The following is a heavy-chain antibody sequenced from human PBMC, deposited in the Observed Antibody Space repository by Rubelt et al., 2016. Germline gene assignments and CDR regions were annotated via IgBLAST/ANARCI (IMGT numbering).Heavy chain of an antibody. Sequence: QVQLVQSGAEVKKPGASVKVSCKASGYTFTGYYMHWVPQAPGQGLEWMGWINPNSGGTNDAQKFQGGVTMTRDTSISTAYMELSRLRSDDTAVYYCASIAVAGTLYWGQGTLVTVSS. CDR1: GYTFTGYY. V-gene: IGHV1-2*02. D-gene: IGHD6-19*01. CDR2: INPNSGGT. J-gene: IGHJ4*02. CDR3: ASIAVAGTLY.